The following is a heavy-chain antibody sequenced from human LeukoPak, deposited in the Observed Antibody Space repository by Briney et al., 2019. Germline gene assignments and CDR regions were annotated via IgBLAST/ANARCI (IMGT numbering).Heavy chain of an antibody. Sequence: PGGSLRLSCEASGFPFGTYGMTWVRQAPGKGLEWVSGITGSSTWTYYADSVRGRFTISRDNSKNTLHLQMDNLTADDTAIYYCARELASLGTGYFDLWGRGALVTVSS. J-gene: IGHJ2*01. CDR2: ITGSSTWT. V-gene: IGHV3-23*01. D-gene: IGHD7-27*01. CDR3: ARELASLGTGYFDL. CDR1: GFPFGTYG.